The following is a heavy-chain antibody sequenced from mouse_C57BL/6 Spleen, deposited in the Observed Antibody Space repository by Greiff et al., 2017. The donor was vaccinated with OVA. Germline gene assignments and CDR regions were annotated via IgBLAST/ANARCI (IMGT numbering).Heavy chain of an antibody. J-gene: IGHJ1*03. CDR2: ISSGSSTI. V-gene: IGHV5-17*01. Sequence: EVHLVESGGGLVKPGGSLKLSCAASGFTFSDYGMHWVRQAPEKGLEWVAYISSGSSTIYYADTVKGRFTISRDNAKNTLFLQMTSLRSEDTAMYYCARGHYYGSSSYWYFDVWGTGTTVTVSS. D-gene: IGHD1-1*01. CDR1: GFTFSDYG. CDR3: ARGHYYGSSSYWYFDV.